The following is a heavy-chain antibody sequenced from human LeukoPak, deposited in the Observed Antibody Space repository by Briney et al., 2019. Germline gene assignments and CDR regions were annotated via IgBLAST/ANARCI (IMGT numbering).Heavy chain of an antibody. J-gene: IGHJ4*02. CDR1: GGSISSSNW. Sequence: PSETLSLICAVSGGSISSSNWWSWVRQPPGKGLEWIGVIYHSGSTNYNPSLKSRVTISVDRSKNQFSLKLSSVTAADTAVYYCAREGFSGRYFDYWGQGTLVTVSS. D-gene: IGHD5-12*01. CDR2: IYHSGST. CDR3: AREGFSGRYFDY. V-gene: IGHV4-4*02.